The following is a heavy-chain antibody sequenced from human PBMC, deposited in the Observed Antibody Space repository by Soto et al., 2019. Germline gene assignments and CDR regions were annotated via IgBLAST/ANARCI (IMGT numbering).Heavy chain of an antibody. CDR2: IYYSGST. CDR3: ESYLMGSHDY. CDR1: GGSISSGGYY. Sequence: QVQLQESGPGLVKPSQTLSLTCTVSGGSISSGGYYWSWSRQHPGKGLEWIGYIYYSGSTYYNPSLKSRVTISVDTCKNQLDLTLSSVTVEDTALYYCESYLMGSHDYWGQGTLVTVSS. D-gene: IGHD3-10*01. J-gene: IGHJ4*02. V-gene: IGHV4-31*03.